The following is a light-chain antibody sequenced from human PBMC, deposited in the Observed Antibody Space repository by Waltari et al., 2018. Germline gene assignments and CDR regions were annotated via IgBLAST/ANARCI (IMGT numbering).Light chain of an antibody. J-gene: IGKJ3*01. CDR2: DAS. Sequence: DIQMTQSPYSLSASVGDRVTITCQARQDITKYLNWYQQKPGKAPKLLIYDASTLEVGVPSRFSGSGSGTDFTFSISSLQPEDFATYYCQQYDNPLFTFGPGTKVDIK. CDR3: QQYDNPLFT. CDR1: QDITKY. V-gene: IGKV1-33*01.